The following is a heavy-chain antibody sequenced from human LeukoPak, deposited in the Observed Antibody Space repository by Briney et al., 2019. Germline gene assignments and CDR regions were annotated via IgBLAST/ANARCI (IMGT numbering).Heavy chain of an antibody. Sequence: SETLSLTCTVSGGSISSYFWSWIRQPPGKGLEWIGYIYYSGSTNYNPSLKSRLTISVDTSKNQFSLKLNSVTAADTAVYYCARHADTALVNRHFDYWGQGTLVTVPS. J-gene: IGHJ4*02. V-gene: IGHV4-59*08. CDR2: IYYSGST. CDR1: GGSISSYF. CDR3: ARHADTALVNRHFDY. D-gene: IGHD5-18*01.